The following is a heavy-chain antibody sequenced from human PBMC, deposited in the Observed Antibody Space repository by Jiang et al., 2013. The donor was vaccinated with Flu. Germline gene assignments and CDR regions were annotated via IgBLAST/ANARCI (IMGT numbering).Heavy chain of an antibody. CDR1: GGSVSSGSYH. CDR3: ATYVAGYGGKGF. J-gene: IGHJ2*01. D-gene: IGHD4/OR15-4a*01. V-gene: IGHV4-61*01. CDR2: LYDSGGT. Sequence: GPGLVKPSETLSLTCTVSGGSVSSGSYHWSWIRQPPGKGLEWIGYLYDSGGTNYNPSLKSRLTISVDTSKNQFSLKLSSVTAADTAVYYCATYVAGYGGKGFWG.